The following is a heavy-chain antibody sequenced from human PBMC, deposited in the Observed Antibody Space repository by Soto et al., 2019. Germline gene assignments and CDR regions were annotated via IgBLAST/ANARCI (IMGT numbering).Heavy chain of an antibody. CDR3: ARGYSSSWYIGY. J-gene: IGHJ4*02. CDR1: GFTFSSYW. Sequence: GGSLRLSCAASGFTFSSYWMHWFRQAPGKGLVWVSRINSDGSSTSYADSVKGRFTISRDNAKNTLYLQMNSLRAEDTAVYYCARGYSSSWYIGYWGQGTLVTVSS. V-gene: IGHV3-74*01. CDR2: INSDGSST. D-gene: IGHD6-13*01.